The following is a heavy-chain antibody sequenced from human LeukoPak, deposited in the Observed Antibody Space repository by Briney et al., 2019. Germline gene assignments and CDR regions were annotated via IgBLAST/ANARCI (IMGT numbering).Heavy chain of an antibody. V-gene: IGHV4-34*01. D-gene: IGHD6-6*01. CDR2: INHSGST. CDR1: GGSFSGYY. Sequence: PSETLSLTCAVYGGSFSGYYWSWIRQPPGKGLEWIGEINHSGSTNYTPSLKSRVTISVDTSKNQFSLKLSSVTAADTAVYYCASEYSSSSFDYWGQGTLVTVSS. CDR3: ASEYSSSSFDY. J-gene: IGHJ4*02.